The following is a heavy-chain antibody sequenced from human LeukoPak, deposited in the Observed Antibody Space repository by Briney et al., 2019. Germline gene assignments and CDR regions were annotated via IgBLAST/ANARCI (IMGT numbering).Heavy chain of an antibody. CDR2: ISYDGTNK. CDR3: ASREEFLEQQLVRPATTYMDV. D-gene: IGHD6-13*01. CDR1: GFTFSNYA. Sequence: HPGRSLRLSCAASGFTFSNYAMHWVRQAPGKGLEWVAVISYDGTNKYYRDSVKGRFTISGDSSKNTLYLQMNSLRPEDTAVYYCASREEFLEQQLVRPATTYMDVWGKGTTVTVSS. J-gene: IGHJ6*03. V-gene: IGHV3-30*04.